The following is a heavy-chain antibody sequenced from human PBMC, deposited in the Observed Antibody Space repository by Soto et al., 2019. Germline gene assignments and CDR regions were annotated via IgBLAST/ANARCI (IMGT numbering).Heavy chain of an antibody. CDR3: PTSWRRGCDI. CDR1: GFTFSSYA. CDR2: ISGSGDST. D-gene: IGHD6-19*01. J-gene: IGHJ3*02. V-gene: IGHV3-23*01. Sequence: QPGGSLRLSCAASGFTFSSYAMSWVRQAPGKGLEWVSAISGSGDSTYYADSVKGRFTISRDNSKNTLYLQMNSLRAEDTAVYYCPTSWRRGCDIWGQGTMVTASS.